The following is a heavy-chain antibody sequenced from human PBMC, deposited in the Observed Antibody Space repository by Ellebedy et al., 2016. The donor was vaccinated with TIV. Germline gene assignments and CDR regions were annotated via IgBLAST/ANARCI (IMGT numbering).Heavy chain of an antibody. V-gene: IGHV4-34*01. D-gene: IGHD6-19*01. CDR3: ARDPWRVLYMDV. Sequence: SETLSLTXAVYGRSFSDYYWTWIRQPPGKGLEWIGSIYYSGSTYYNPSLKSRVTISVDTSKNQFSLKLSSVTAADTAVYYCARDPWRVLYMDVWGKGTTVTVSS. CDR1: GRSFSDYY. CDR2: IYYSGST. J-gene: IGHJ6*03.